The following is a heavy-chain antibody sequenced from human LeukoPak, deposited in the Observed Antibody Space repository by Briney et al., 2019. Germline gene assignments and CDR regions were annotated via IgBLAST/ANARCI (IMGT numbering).Heavy chain of an antibody. CDR1: GFTFSSYA. D-gene: IGHD3-3*01. V-gene: IGHV3-30-3*01. Sequence: GRSLRLSCAASGFTFSSYAMHWVRQVPGKGLEWVAVIPYDGSNKYYADSVKGRFTISRDNPKNTLYLQINRLRAEDSAVYYCAKAHVSGSWSGYYDYWGQGTLVTVSS. J-gene: IGHJ4*02. CDR3: AKAHVSGSWSGYYDY. CDR2: IPYDGSNK.